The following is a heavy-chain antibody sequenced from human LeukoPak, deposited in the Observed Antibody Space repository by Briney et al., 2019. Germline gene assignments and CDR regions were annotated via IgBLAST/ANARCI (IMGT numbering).Heavy chain of an antibody. CDR2: IHQSGST. J-gene: IGHJ2*01. CDR3: ARVATTPRYFDL. D-gene: IGHD1-14*01. CDR1: GGSISSYY. Sequence: SETLSLTCTVSGGSISSYYWSWIRQPPGKSLEWIGEIHQSGSTNYNPSLKSRVTLSLDNSKNQLSLMLSSVTAADTAVYHCARVATTPRYFDLWGRGTLVTVSS. V-gene: IGHV4-59*12.